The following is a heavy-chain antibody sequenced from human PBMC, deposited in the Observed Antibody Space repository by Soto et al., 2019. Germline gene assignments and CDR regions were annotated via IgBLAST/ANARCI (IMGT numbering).Heavy chain of an antibody. V-gene: IGHV1-46*01. Sequence: VASVKVSCKASGYTFTSYYMHWVRQAPGQGLEWMGIINPSGGSTSYAQKFQGRVTMTRDTSTSTVYMELSSLRSEDTAVYYCVPTRKGDYYGIDVWGQGTTVTVSS. J-gene: IGHJ6*02. CDR3: VPTRKGDYYGIDV. CDR2: INPSGGST. CDR1: GYTFTSYY. D-gene: IGHD6-6*01.